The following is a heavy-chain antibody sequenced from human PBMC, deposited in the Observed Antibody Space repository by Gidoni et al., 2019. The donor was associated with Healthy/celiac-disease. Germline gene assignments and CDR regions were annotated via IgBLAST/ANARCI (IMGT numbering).Heavy chain of an antibody. J-gene: IGHJ4*02. Sequence: QVQLVQSGAEVKKPGSSVKVSCKASGGTFGHYAISWVRQAPGQGLEWMGGIIPIFGTANYAQKFQGRVTITADESTSTAYMQLSSLRSEDTAVYYCARGGSYYDILTGYPYFDYWGQGTLVTVSS. D-gene: IGHD3-9*01. CDR2: IIPIFGTA. CDR1: GGTFGHYA. V-gene: IGHV1-69*01. CDR3: ARGGSYYDILTGYPYFDY.